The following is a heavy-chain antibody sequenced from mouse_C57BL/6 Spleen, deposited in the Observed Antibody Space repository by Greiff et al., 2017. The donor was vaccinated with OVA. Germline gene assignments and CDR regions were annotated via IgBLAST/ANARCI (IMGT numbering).Heavy chain of an antibody. Sequence: QVQLQQPGAELVKPGASVKMSCKASGYTFTSYWITWVKQRPGQGLEWIGDIYPGSGSTNYNEKFKSKATLTVDTSSSTAYMQLSSLTSEDSAVYYCARTVSYSNYGYFDYWGQGTTLTVSS. CDR1: GYTFTSYW. CDR3: ARTVSYSNYGYFDY. D-gene: IGHD2-5*01. V-gene: IGHV1-55*01. CDR2: IYPGSGST. J-gene: IGHJ2*01.